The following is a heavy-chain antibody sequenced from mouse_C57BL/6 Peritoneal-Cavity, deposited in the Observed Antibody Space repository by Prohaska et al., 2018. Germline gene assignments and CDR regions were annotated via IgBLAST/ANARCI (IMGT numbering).Heavy chain of an antibody. V-gene: IGHV1-11*01. Sequence: QIQLQQSGAELASPVASVTLSCKASGYTFTDHIMHWVKKRTVQGLEWIGRIYPVSGETNYNKKFMGKATFSVDRSSSRVNMVLNRLTAEDPAVYYCGRGEYCDYWGEGTTLRVS. J-gene: IGHJ2*01. CDR2: IYPVSGET. CDR3: GRGEYCDY. CDR1: GYTFTDHI.